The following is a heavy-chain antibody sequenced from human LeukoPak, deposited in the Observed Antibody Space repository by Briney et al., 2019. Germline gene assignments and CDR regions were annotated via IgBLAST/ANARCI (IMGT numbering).Heavy chain of an antibody. CDR1: GYTFTSYG. J-gene: IGHJ3*02. V-gene: IGHV1-18*01. CDR2: ISAYNGNT. D-gene: IGHD6-25*01. CDR3: ARDRAAWQRSAFDI. Sequence: ASVKVSCKASGYTFTSYGISWVRQAPGQGLEWMGWISAYNGNTNYAQKLQGRVTMTTDTSTSTAYMELRSLRSDDTAVYYCARDRAAWQRSAFDIWGQGTMVTVSS.